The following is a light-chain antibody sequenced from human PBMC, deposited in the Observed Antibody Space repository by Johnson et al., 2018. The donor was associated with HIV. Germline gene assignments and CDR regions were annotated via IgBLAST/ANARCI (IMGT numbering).Light chain of an antibody. CDR3: GTWDSSLNVFV. V-gene: IGLV1-51*02. J-gene: IGLJ1*01. CDR2: ENN. CDR1: SSNIGNNY. Sequence: VLTQPPSVSAAPGQKVTISCSASSSNIGNNYVSWYQQLPGTAPKLLIYENNKRPSGIPDRFSGSKSGTAATLGITGLQTGDEADFYCGTWDSSLNVFVFGTGTKVTVL.